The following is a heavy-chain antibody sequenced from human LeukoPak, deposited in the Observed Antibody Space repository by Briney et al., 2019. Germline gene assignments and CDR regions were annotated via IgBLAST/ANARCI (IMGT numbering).Heavy chain of an antibody. Sequence: GGSLRLSCAASGFTLSSYAMSWVRQAPGKGLEWVSSITSSGAATYYADSVKGRFTISRDNSDNTLYLQMNSLRAEDTAVYYCAKDRPNYYGSNGHYYKLNGDCWGQGTLVTVSS. J-gene: IGHJ4*02. V-gene: IGHV3-23*01. CDR3: AKDRPNYYGSNGHYYKLNGDC. D-gene: IGHD3-22*01. CDR1: GFTLSSYA. CDR2: ITSSGAAT.